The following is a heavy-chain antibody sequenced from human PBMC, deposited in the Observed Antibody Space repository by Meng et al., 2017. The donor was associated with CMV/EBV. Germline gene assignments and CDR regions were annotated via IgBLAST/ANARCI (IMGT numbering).Heavy chain of an antibody. D-gene: IGHD2-2*01. CDR3: ARDRYCSSTSCYWVGMDV. CDR2: TYYRSKWYN. J-gene: IGHJ6*02. Sequence: LRLSCDISGDSVSSNSAAWNWIRQSPSRGLEWLGRTYYRSKWYNDYAVSVKSRITINPDTSKNQFSLQLNSVTPEDTAVYYCARDRYCSSTSCYWVGMDVWGQGTTVTVSS. CDR1: GDSVSSNSAA. V-gene: IGHV6-1*01.